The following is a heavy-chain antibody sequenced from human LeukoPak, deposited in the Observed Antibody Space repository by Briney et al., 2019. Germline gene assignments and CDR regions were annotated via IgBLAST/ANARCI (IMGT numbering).Heavy chain of an antibody. CDR2: IKNKVNTYTP. D-gene: IGHD6-13*01. CDR1: GFTFSDHY. CDR3: ARRIAAAGTGFDY. V-gene: IGHV3-72*01. J-gene: IGHJ4*02. Sequence: PGGSLRLSCAASGFTFSDHYMDWVRQAPGKGLEWIGRIKNKVNTYTPQYAASVQGRFTISRDDSKNSVYLQMKSLRAEDTAVYYCARRIAAAGTGFDYWGQGTLVTVSS.